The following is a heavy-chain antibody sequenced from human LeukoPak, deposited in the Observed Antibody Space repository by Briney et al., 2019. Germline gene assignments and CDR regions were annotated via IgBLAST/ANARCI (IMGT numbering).Heavy chain of an antibody. CDR1: GYTFTGYY. V-gene: IGHV1-2*02. Sequence: ASVKVSCKASGYTFTGYYMHWVRQAPGQGLEWMGWIKPNSGGTNYAQKFQGRVTMTRDTSISTAYMELSRLRSDDTAVYYCARSLHYDSSGYYFRWGQGTLVTVSS. CDR3: ARSLHYDSSGYYFR. D-gene: IGHD3-22*01. CDR2: IKPNSGGT. J-gene: IGHJ4*02.